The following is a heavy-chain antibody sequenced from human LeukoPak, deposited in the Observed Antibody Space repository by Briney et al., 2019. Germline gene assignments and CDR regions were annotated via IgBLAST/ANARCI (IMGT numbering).Heavy chain of an antibody. CDR1: GFTFSSSA. D-gene: IGHD3-3*01. V-gene: IGHV3-23*01. CDR2: ISASGGST. CDR3: AKDPARTIFGVVIPIYNWFDP. Sequence: PGGSLRLSCAASGFTFSSSAMSWVRQVPGKGLQWVSGISASGGSTSYADSVRGRFTISRDNSKNTLYLQMNSLRAEDTAVYYCAKDPARTIFGVVIPIYNWFDPWGQGTLVTVSS. J-gene: IGHJ5*02.